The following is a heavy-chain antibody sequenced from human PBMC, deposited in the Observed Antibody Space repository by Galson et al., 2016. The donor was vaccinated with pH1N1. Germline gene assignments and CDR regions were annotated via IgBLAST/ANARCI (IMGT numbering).Heavy chain of an antibody. CDR2: IIPISGIP. J-gene: IGHJ6*04. CDR1: GGTFINYA. V-gene: IGHV1-69*05. D-gene: IGHD3-22*01. Sequence: SVKVSCKASGGTFINYAVSWVRQAPGQGLEYMGGIIPISGIPTYPQNFQGRVTISTDESTGTVYMGLSSLRSEDTAVYFCARGDYESSELDYDYDSMDVWGKGTTVTVSS. CDR3: ARGDYESSELDYDYDSMDV.